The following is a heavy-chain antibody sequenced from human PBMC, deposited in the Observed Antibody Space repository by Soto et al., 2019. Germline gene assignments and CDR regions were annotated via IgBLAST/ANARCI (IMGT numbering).Heavy chain of an antibody. V-gene: IGHV3-21*01. CDR1: GFTFSSCT. Sequence: EVHLVESGGGLVKPGGSLRLSCAVSGFTFSSCTMNWVRQAPGKGLEWVSSISPSTSNIYYTDAVKGRFTISRDNAKNSLFLQMNSLRAEDTAVYYCSVGRGGACHRNYGMDVWGQGTTVTVSS. J-gene: IGHJ6*02. D-gene: IGHD2-21*02. CDR2: ISPSTSNI. CDR3: SVGRGGACHRNYGMDV.